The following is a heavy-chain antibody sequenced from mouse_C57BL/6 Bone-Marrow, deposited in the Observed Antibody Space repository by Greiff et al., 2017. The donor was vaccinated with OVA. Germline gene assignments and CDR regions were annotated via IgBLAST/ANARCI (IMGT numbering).Heavy chain of an antibody. Sequence: VKLMESGPGLVQPSQSLSITCTVSGFSLTSYGVHWVRQSPGKGLEWLGVTWSGGSTDYNAAFISRLSISKDNSKSQVFFKMNSLQADDTAIYYCARRGLYSNPDYWGQGTSVTVSS. D-gene: IGHD2-5*01. CDR2: TWSGGST. CDR1: GFSLTSYG. V-gene: IGHV2-2*01. CDR3: ARRGLYSNPDY. J-gene: IGHJ4*01.